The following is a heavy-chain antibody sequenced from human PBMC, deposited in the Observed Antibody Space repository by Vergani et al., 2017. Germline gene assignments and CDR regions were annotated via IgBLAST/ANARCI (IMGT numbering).Heavy chain of an antibody. D-gene: IGHD3-22*01. CDR1: GYSFTNYW. CDR2: IHPADSDT. Sequence: EVQLVQSGAEVKKPGESLKISCQISGYSFTNYWIGWVRQMPGKGLEWVGIIHPADSDTRYSPSFQGPVTISVDKSISTAYLQRSSLRASDSAMYYCARLYGRDSSGSKYFDYWGQGTLVTVSS. CDR3: ARLYGRDSSGSKYFDY. J-gene: IGHJ4*02. V-gene: IGHV5-51*01.